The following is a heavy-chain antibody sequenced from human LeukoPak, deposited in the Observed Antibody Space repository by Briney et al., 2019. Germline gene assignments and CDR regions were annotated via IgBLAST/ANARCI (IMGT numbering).Heavy chain of an antibody. CDR3: ARVLYYYDSSGGYFDY. D-gene: IGHD3-22*01. J-gene: IGHJ4*02. Sequence: ASVKVSCKASGYTFTSYAMRWVRQAPGQRLEWMGWINAGNGNTKYSQKFQGRVTITRDTSASTAYMELSSLRSEDTAVYYCARVLYYYDSSGGYFDYWGQGTLVTVSS. CDR1: GYTFTSYA. CDR2: INAGNGNT. V-gene: IGHV1-3*01.